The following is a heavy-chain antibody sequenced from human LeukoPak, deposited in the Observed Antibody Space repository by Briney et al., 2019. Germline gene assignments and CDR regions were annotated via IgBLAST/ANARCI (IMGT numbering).Heavy chain of an antibody. Sequence: GGSLRLSCAASGFTLSRYGMVWVRQAPGKGLEYVSGITSNGGTTYYGNSVKGRFTISRDNSKDPLYLQMGSLRSEDMAVYYCARGIRWASDYWGRGTLVTVA. D-gene: IGHD4-23*01. CDR1: GFTLSRYG. CDR3: ARGIRWASDY. J-gene: IGHJ4*02. CDR2: ITSNGGTT. V-gene: IGHV3-64*01.